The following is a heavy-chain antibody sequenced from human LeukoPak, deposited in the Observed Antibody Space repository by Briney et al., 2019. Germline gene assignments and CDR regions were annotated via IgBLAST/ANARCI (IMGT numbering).Heavy chain of an antibody. CDR2: ISDSAGST. D-gene: IGHD3-10*01. Sequence: PGGSLRLSCAASGFRFSSYWMSWVRQAPGKGLEWVSGISDSAGSTYYADSVKGRFTISRDNSKNTLYLQMNSLRAEDTAIYYCAKDRARYGSGSYYTTYYLDQWGQGTLVTVSS. V-gene: IGHV3-23*01. CDR3: AKDRARYGSGSYYTTYYLDQ. CDR1: GFRFSSYW. J-gene: IGHJ4*02.